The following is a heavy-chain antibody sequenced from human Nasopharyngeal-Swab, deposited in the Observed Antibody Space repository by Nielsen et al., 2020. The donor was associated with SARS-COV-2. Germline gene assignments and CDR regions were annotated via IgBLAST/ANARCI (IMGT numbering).Heavy chain of an antibody. CDR2: INHSGST. J-gene: IGHJ5*02. D-gene: IGHD3-3*01. CDR1: GGSFSGYY. V-gene: IGHV4-34*01. CDR3: ARGRLYYDFWSGYWFDP. Sequence: LSLTCAVYGGSFSGYYWSWIRQPPGKGLEWIGEINHSGSTNYNPSLKSRVTISVDTSKNQFSLKLSSVTAADTAVYYCARGRLYYDFWSGYWFDPWGQGTLVTVSS.